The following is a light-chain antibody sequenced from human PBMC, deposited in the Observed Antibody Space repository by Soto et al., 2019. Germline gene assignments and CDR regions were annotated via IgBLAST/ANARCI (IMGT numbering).Light chain of an antibody. CDR2: GAS. CDR3: QQYNNWPPLT. Sequence: EIVMTQSPATLSVSPGERATLSCRASQSVSSNLAWYQQKPGQAPRLLIYGASTRATGIPARFSGSWSGTEITLTVSSLPSEDCAVYYCQQYNNWPPLTFGGGTKVEIK. J-gene: IGKJ4*01. CDR1: QSVSSN. V-gene: IGKV3-15*01.